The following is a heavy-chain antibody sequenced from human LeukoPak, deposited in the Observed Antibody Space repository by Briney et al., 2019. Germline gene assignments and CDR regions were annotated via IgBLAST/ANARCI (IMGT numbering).Heavy chain of an antibody. CDR2: ISHSGST. V-gene: IGHV4-34*01. J-gene: IGHJ4*02. CDR1: DGSFSGYY. CDR3: ARGDRSYGYVY. Sequence: KSSETLSLTCAVYDGSFSGYYWSWIRRPPGKGLEWIGEISHSGSTNYNPSLKSRVTISVDTSKNQFSLKLSSVTAADTAVYYCARGDRSYGYVYWGQGTLVTVSS. D-gene: IGHD5-18*01.